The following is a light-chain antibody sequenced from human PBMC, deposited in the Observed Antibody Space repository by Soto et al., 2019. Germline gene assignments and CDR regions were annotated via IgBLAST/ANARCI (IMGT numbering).Light chain of an antibody. CDR1: DNIVHW. CDR2: KAA. Sequence: DIQMTPSPSKLSASVGDRVAITCRASDNIVHWVAWYQQKPGKAPKLLIYKAANLADEVPSRFAGSGSGTDFTLTITRLQPDDFATYYCQHYNSFSRTFGQGTKV. J-gene: IGKJ1*01. CDR3: QHYNSFSRT. V-gene: IGKV1-5*03.